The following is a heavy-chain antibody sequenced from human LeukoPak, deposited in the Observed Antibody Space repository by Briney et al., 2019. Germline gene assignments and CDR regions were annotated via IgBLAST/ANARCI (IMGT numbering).Heavy chain of an antibody. Sequence: GGSLRLSCAASEFSVGSNYMTWVRQAPGKGLEWVSLIYSGGSTYYADSVKGRFTISRDNAKNSVYLQVNSLRAEDTAVYYCARGEYGSGSYHIDYWGQGTLVTVSS. CDR2: IYSGGST. J-gene: IGHJ4*02. D-gene: IGHD3-10*01. CDR1: EFSVGSNY. V-gene: IGHV3-66*01. CDR3: ARGEYGSGSYHIDY.